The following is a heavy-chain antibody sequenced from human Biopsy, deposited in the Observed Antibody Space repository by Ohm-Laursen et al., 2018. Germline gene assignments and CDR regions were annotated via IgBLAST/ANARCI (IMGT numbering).Heavy chain of an antibody. D-gene: IGHD3-22*01. J-gene: IGHJ2*01. CDR1: GGSISSYY. CDR2: VYYTGST. CDR3: ARDRGYYSDRTVPGYFDL. Sequence: TLSLTCTVSGGSISSYYWSWVRQPPGKGLEWIGYVYYTGSTDYNPSLQSRVTISVDTSKNHFSLRLRSVTPADTAIYYCARDRGYYSDRTVPGYFDLWGRGTLVTVSS. V-gene: IGHV4-59*01.